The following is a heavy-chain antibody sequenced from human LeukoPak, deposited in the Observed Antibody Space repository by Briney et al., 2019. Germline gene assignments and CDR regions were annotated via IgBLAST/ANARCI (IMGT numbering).Heavy chain of an antibody. V-gene: IGHV4-59*01. J-gene: IGHJ6*02. D-gene: IGHD5-12*01. Sequence: SETLSLTCTVSGGSISSYYWSWIRQPPGKGLEWIGYIYYSGSTNYNPSLKSRVTISVDTSKNQFSLKLSSVTAADTAVYYCARVNRGYSGYDLGYYYYGMDVWGQGTTVTVSS. CDR3: ARVNRGYSGYDLGYYYYGMDV. CDR2: IYYSGST. CDR1: GGSISSYY.